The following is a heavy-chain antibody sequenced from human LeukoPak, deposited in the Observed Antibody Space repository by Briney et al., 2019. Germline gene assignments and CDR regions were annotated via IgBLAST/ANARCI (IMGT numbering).Heavy chain of an antibody. V-gene: IGHV4-34*01. CDR1: GGSVSGYY. CDR3: ARAHYYYDSSLANFDY. J-gene: IGHJ4*02. Sequence: SETLSLTCAVYGGSVSGYYWSWIRQPPGKGLGWIGEINHSGSTNYNPSLKSRVTISVDTSKNQFSLKLSSVTAADTAVYYCARAHYYYDSSLANFDYWGQGTLVTVSS. D-gene: IGHD3-22*01. CDR2: INHSGST.